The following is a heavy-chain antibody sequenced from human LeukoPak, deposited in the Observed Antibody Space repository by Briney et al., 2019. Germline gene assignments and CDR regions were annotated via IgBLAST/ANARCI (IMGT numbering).Heavy chain of an antibody. V-gene: IGHV4-59*01. D-gene: IGHD3-10*01. J-gene: IGHJ3*02. CDR1: GGSISSYY. CDR3: ARQMVRGVHAFDI. CDR2: IYYSGST. Sequence: SETLSLTCTVSGGSISSYYWSWIRQSPGKGLEWFGYIYYSGSTNYNPSLKSRVTISVDTSKNQFTLKLSSVTAADTAVYYCARQMVRGVHAFDIWGQGTMVTVSS.